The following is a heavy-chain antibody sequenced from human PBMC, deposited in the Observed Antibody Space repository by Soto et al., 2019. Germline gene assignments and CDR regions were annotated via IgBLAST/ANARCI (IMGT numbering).Heavy chain of an antibody. CDR2: IYKSTTT. CDR1: GDSISTVDYF. V-gene: IGHV4-30-4*01. D-gene: IGHD2-15*01. CDR3: ARGRYCLTGRCFPNWFDS. J-gene: IGHJ5*01. Sequence: SETLSLTCSVSGDSISTVDYFWAWIRQPPGQALEYIGYIYKSTTTYYNPSFESRVAISLDTSKSQFSLNVTSVTAADTDVYFCARGRYCLTGRCFPNWFDSWGQGTLVTVSS.